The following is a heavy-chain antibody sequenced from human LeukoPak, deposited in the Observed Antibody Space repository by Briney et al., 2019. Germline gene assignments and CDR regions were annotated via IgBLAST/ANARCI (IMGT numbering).Heavy chain of an antibody. V-gene: IGHV4-34*01. J-gene: IGHJ4*02. D-gene: IGHD2-15*01. CDR1: GGSFSGYY. Sequence: MPSETLSLTCAVYGGSFSGYYWSWIRQPPGKGLEWIGEINHSGSTNYNPSLKSRVTISVDTSKNQFSLKLSSVTAADTAVYYCARDGSRSDYWGQGTLVTVSS. CDR3: ARDGSRSDY. CDR2: INHSGST.